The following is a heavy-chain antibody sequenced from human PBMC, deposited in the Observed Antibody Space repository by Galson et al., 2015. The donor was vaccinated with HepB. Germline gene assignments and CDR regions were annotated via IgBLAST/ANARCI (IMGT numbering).Heavy chain of an antibody. CDR1: GFTFSSNS. CDR2: ITGDSSTI. V-gene: IGHV3-48*04. Sequence: SLRLSCAASGFTFSSNSMNWVRQAPGKGLEWVSYITGDSSTIHYTDSVKGRFTISRDNTESSLSLQMNSLRAEDTAVYYCARRQRGAAFFDYWGQGTLVTVSS. D-gene: IGHD2-15*01. CDR3: ARRQRGAAFFDY. J-gene: IGHJ4*02.